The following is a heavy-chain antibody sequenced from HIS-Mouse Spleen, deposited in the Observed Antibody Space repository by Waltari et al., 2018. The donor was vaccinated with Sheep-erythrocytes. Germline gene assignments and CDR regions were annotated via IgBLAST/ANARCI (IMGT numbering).Heavy chain of an antibody. Sequence: QVQLVESGGGVVQPGRSLRLSCAASGFTFSSYGMHWVRQAPGKGLGLVAVVSYDGSKKYYPDSVQGRFTISRDNSKNTLYLQMNSLRAEDTSVYYCAKVRTVNYWYFDLWGRGTLVTVSS. CDR1: GFTFSSYG. D-gene: IGHD1-1*01. CDR2: VSYDGSKK. V-gene: IGHV3-30*18. CDR3: AKVRTVNYWYFDL. J-gene: IGHJ2*01.